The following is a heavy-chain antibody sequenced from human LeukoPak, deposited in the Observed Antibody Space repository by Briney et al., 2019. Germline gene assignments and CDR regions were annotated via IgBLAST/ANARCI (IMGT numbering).Heavy chain of an antibody. CDR2: INPSGGTT. CDR1: GYTFTSYY. Sequence: ASVKVSCKASGYTFTSYYMHWVRQAPGQGLGWMGIINPSGGTTTYAQKFQGRVTMTRDTSTSTVYMELSSLRSEDTAVYYCAKEAAAGTKNFDYWGQGTLVTVSS. D-gene: IGHD6-13*01. J-gene: IGHJ4*02. CDR3: AKEAAAGTKNFDY. V-gene: IGHV1-46*01.